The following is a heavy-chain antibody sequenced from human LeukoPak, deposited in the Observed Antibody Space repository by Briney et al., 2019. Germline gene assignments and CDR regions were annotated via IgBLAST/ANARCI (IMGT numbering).Heavy chain of an antibody. CDR2: INHSGST. CDR3: ARAAYYYGSGSKKEYYFDY. CDR1: GGSFSGYY. V-gene: IGHV4-34*01. Sequence: KTSETLSLTCAVYGGSFSGYYWSWIRQPPGKGLEWIGEINHSGSTNYNPSLKSRVTISVDTSKNQFSLKLSSVTAADTAVYYCARAAYYYGSGSKKEYYFDYWGQGTLVTVSS. J-gene: IGHJ4*02. D-gene: IGHD3-10*01.